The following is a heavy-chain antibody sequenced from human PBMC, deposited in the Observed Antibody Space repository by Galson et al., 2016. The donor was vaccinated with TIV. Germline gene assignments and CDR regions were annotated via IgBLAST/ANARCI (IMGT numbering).Heavy chain of an antibody. J-gene: IGHJ6*02. CDR3: ATCISGPTLALYYHGMDV. CDR1: GFNFKTFP. D-gene: IGHD3-10*01. V-gene: IGHV3-30-3*01. Sequence: SLRLSCAASGFNFKTFPIHWVRLAPGKGLERVSLISSDGTNKYYADSVKGRFTISRDNTKNTVHLEMDSLRPEDTAMYFCATCISGPTLALYYHGMDVWGQGTTVTVSS. CDR2: ISSDGTNK.